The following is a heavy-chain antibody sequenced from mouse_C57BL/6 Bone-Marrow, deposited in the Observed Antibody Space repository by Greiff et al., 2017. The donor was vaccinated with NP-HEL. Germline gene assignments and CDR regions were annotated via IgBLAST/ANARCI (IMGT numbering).Heavy chain of an antibody. V-gene: IGHV1-85*01. CDR1: GYTFTSYD. D-gene: IGHD2-2*01. CDR2: IYPRAGST. CDR3: ARKGGLLWLRRGFAY. Sequence: VQLQQSGPELVKPGASVKLSCKASGYTFTSYDINWVKQRPGQGLEWIGWIYPRAGSTKYNEKFKGKATLTVDPSSSTAYMGLHSLASEDSAVYFCARKGGLLWLRRGFAYWGQGTLVTVSA. J-gene: IGHJ3*01.